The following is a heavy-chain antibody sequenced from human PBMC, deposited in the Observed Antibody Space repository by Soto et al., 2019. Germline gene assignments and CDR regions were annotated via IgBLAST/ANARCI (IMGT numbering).Heavy chain of an antibody. J-gene: IGHJ4*02. CDR1: GFTFSSYS. CDR2: ISSSSSYI. V-gene: IGHV3-21*01. D-gene: IGHD4-17*01. Sequence: EVQLVESGGGLVKPGGSLRLSCAASGFTFSSYSMNWVRQAPGKGLEWVSSISSSSSYIYYADSVKGRFTISRDNAKNSLYLQMNSLRAEDTALYYCARGTTVVTRGYFDYWGQGTLVTVSS. CDR3: ARGTTVVTRGYFDY.